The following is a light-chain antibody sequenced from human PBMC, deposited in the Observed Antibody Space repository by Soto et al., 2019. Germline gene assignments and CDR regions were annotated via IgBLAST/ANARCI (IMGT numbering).Light chain of an antibody. CDR2: AAS. Sequence: DIEMSQSPSSLSASVGDRVTITCRASQSISNYLNWYQQKPGKAPKLLIYAASSLQSGVPSRFSGSGSGTDFTLIISSLQPEDFATYFCQQSYNTPWTFGQGTKVEIK. J-gene: IGKJ1*01. CDR1: QSISNY. CDR3: QQSYNTPWT. V-gene: IGKV1-39*01.